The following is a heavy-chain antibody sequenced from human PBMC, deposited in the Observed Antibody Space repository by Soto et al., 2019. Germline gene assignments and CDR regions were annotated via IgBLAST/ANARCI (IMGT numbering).Heavy chain of an antibody. V-gene: IGHV3-23*01. CDR1: GFTFSSYA. CDR3: ANLPSGDIPPPGMDV. Sequence: EVQLLESGGGLVQPGGSLRLSCAASGFTFSSYAMSWVRQAPGKGLEWVSAISGSGGSTYYADAVKGRFTISRDNSKNTLYLQMNSLRAGDTAVYYCANLPSGDIPPPGMDVWGQGTTVTVSS. D-gene: IGHD3-16*02. CDR2: ISGSGGST. J-gene: IGHJ6*02.